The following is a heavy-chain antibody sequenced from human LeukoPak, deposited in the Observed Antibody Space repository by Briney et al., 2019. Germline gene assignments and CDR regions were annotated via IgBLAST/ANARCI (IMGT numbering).Heavy chain of an antibody. CDR3: ARAGYFDSSGLYAPDAFDI. Sequence: GRSQRLFCVASGFTVRGNFMTWGRQAPGKGLEWVSFVYGGGTTYYEDSVKGRFTISRDSSKNTLFLQMNSLRVGDTAVYYCARAGYFDSSGLYAPDAFDIWGQGTVVTVSS. CDR1: GFTVRGNF. J-gene: IGHJ3*02. V-gene: IGHV3-53*01. CDR2: VYGGGTT. D-gene: IGHD3-22*01.